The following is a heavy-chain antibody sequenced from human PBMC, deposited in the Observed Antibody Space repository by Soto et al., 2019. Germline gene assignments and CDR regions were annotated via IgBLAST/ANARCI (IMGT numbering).Heavy chain of an antibody. CDR1: GFTFSSYA. Sequence: PGGSLRLSCAASGFTFSSYAMSWVRQAPGKGLEWVSAISGSGGSTYYADSVKGRFTISRDNSKNTLYLQMNSLRAEDTAVYYCAKGSSYCSGGSCYSFGYYYYMDVWGKGTTVTVSS. CDR2: ISGSGGST. V-gene: IGHV3-23*01. CDR3: AKGSSYCSGGSCYSFGYYYYMDV. D-gene: IGHD2-15*01. J-gene: IGHJ6*03.